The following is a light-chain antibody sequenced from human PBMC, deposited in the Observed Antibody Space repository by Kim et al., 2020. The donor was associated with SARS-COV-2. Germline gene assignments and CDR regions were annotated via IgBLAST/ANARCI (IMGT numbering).Light chain of an antibody. V-gene: IGKV3-20*01. CDR2: IAS. J-gene: IGKJ1*01. Sequence: EIVLTQSPGTLSLSPGERATLSCRASQSVSSNYLAWYQQKPGQAPRLLIYIASSRATGIPDRFSGSGSGTDFTLTISRLEPEDFAVYYCQQYCSSRTFGQGTKVDIK. CDR1: QSVSSNY. CDR3: QQYCSSRT.